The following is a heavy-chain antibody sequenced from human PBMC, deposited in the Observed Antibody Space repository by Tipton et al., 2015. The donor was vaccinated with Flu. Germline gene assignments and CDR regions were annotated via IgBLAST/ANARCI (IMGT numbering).Heavy chain of an antibody. V-gene: IGHV4-61*02. CDR2: IYTSGST. J-gene: IGHJ5*02. Sequence: TLSLTRTVSGGSISSGSYYWSWIRQPAGKGLEWIGRIYTSGSTNYNPSLKSRVTISVDTSKNQFSLKLSSVTAADTAIYYCARGYYDSGSSYNNPPDWFDPWGQGTLVTVSS. D-gene: IGHD3-10*01. CDR1: GGSISSGSYY. CDR3: ARGYYDSGSSYNNPPDWFDP.